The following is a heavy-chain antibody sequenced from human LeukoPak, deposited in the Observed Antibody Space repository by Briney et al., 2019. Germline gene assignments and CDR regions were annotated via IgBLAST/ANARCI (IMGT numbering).Heavy chain of an antibody. J-gene: IGHJ4*02. Sequence: PGGSLRLSCAASGFTFSSYSMNWVRQAPGKGLEWVSSISSSCSYIYYADSVKGRFTISRDNAKNSLYLQMNSLRAEDTAVYYCARDYGYCSGGSCVNFDYWGQGTLVTVSS. D-gene: IGHD2-15*01. CDR3: ARDYGYCSGGSCVNFDY. CDR2: ISSSCSYI. V-gene: IGHV3-21*01. CDR1: GFTFSSYS.